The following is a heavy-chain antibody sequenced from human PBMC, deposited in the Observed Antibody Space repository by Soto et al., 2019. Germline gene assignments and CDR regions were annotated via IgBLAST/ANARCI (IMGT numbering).Heavy chain of an antibody. Sequence: QPGGSLRLSCAASGFTFINYAMSWVRLAPGKGLEWVSSIGPNDGSTYYADSVRGRFTISRDNSKNTLYLQMNSLRAEDTALYYCAPELRYFDWSVWGKGTTVTVSS. CDR3: APELRYFDWSV. V-gene: IGHV3-23*01. CDR1: GFTFINYA. CDR2: IGPNDGST. J-gene: IGHJ6*04. D-gene: IGHD3-9*01.